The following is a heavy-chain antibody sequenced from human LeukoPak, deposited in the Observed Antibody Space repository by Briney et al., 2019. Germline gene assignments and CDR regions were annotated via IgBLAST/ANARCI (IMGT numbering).Heavy chain of an antibody. V-gene: IGHV3-11*04. CDR2: ISSGSTTI. CDR1: GFTFSDYY. Sequence: GGSLRLSCAASGFTFSDYYMTWIRQAPGKGLEWVSYISSGSTTIYYADSVKGRFTISRDNAKNSLYLQMNSLRADDTAVYYCARLATVTHMDVWGKGTTVTVSS. J-gene: IGHJ6*03. D-gene: IGHD4-11*01. CDR3: ARLATVTHMDV.